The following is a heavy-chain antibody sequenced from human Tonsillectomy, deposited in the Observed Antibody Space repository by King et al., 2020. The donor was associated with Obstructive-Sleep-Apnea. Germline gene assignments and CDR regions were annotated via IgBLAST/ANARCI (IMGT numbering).Heavy chain of an antibody. CDR2: ISRSGNII. V-gene: IGHV3-11*01. Sequence: VQLVESRGGLVKPGGSLRLSCAASGFIFSDYYMSWIRQAPGKGLEWVSYISRSGNIIYYADSVKGRFTISRDNTKNSLFLQMIRLRAEDTAVYYCARGFYDSSAYYYVGYWGQGTLVTVSS. J-gene: IGHJ4*02. CDR3: ARGFYDSSAYYYVGY. D-gene: IGHD3-22*01. CDR1: GFIFSDYY.